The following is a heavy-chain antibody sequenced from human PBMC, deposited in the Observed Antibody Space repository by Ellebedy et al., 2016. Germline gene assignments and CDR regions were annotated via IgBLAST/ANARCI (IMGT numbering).Heavy chain of an antibody. D-gene: IGHD4-17*01. CDR2: ISSSGTTI. J-gene: IGHJ4*02. V-gene: IGHV3-11*01. CDR3: ARDTYGDYEEGDY. Sequence: GGSLRLSCAASGFTFSDYYMNWIRQAPGKGLEWISYISSSGTTIYYADSVKGRFTLSRDNAKSSLYLQMNSLRAGDTAVYYCARDTYGDYEEGDYWGQGTLVTVSS. CDR1: GFTFSDYY.